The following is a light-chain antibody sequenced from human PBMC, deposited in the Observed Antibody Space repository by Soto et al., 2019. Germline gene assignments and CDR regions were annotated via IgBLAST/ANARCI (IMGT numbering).Light chain of an antibody. CDR2: GAS. Sequence: EIVLTQSPGTLSLSPGERATLSCRASQSVSSSYLAWYQQKPGQAPRLLIYGASSRATGIPVRFSGSGSGTEFTLTISSLQPEDFAVYYCQQYNNWPTFGQGTRLEIK. CDR3: QQYNNWPT. CDR1: QSVSSSY. V-gene: IGKV3-15*01. J-gene: IGKJ5*01.